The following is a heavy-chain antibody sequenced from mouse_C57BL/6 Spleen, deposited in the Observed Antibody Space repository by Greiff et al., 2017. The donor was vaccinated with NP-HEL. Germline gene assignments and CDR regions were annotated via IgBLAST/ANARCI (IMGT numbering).Heavy chain of an antibody. D-gene: IGHD1-1*01. Sequence: VQLQQSGAELVRPGASVKLSCTASGFNIQDDYMHWVKQRPEQGLEWIGWIDPENGDTASASKFQGKATIPADPSSNPAYLQLSSLTTEDTAVYYCTVSPSYGSSGYFDVWGTGTTLTVSS. CDR2: IDPENGDT. CDR3: TVSPSYGSSGYFDV. J-gene: IGHJ1*03. CDR1: GFNIQDDY. V-gene: IGHV14-4*01.